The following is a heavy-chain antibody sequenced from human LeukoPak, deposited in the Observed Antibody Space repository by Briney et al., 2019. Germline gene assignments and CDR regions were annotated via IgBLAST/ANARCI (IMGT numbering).Heavy chain of an antibody. Sequence: SETLSLTCAVYGGSFSGYYWSWIRQPPGKGLEWIGEINHSGSTNYNPSLKSRVTISVDTSKNQFSLKLSSVTAADTAVYYCAREMTAITFGGVGVFDIWGQGTMVTVSS. CDR3: AREMTAITFGGVGVFDI. D-gene: IGHD3-16*01. CDR1: GGSFSGYY. V-gene: IGHV4-34*01. J-gene: IGHJ3*02. CDR2: INHSGST.